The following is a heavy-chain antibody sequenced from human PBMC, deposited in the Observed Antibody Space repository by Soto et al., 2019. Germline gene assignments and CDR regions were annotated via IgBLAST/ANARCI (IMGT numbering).Heavy chain of an antibody. CDR2: IGESGTPT. CDR1: GFTFSSYA. J-gene: IGHJ6*02. Sequence: EVQLLESGGGLVQPGGSLRLSCAASGFTFSSYAMKWVRQAPGKGLEWVSLIGESGTPTYYADSVKGTFTISRDNSGNKMFLEMYSLRAEDTAVYYCARYIPGVRYYGMDVWGQGTTVTVSS. V-gene: IGHV3-23*01. CDR3: ARYIPGVRYYGMDV. D-gene: IGHD2-2*01.